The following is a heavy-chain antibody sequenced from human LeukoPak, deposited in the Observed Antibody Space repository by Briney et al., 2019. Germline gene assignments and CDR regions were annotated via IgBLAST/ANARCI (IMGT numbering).Heavy chain of an antibody. CDR1: GYTFTSYD. V-gene: IGHV1-8*01. Sequence: ASVKVSCKASGYTFTSYDINWVRQATGQGLEWMGWMNPNSGNTGYAQKFQGRVTMTRNTSISTAYMELSSLRSEDTAVYYCARESAVANTWYYYYMDVWGKGTTVTISS. J-gene: IGHJ6*03. CDR3: ARESAVANTWYYYYMDV. D-gene: IGHD6-19*01. CDR2: MNPNSGNT.